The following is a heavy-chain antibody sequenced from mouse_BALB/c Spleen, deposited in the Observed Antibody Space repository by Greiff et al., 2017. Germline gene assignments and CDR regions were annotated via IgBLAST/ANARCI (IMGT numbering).Heavy chain of an antibody. Sequence: EVKLVESGGDLVKPGGSLKLSCAASGFTFSSYGMSWVRQTPDKRLEWVATISSGGSYTYYPDSVKGRFTISRDNAKNTLYLQMSSLKSEDTAMYYCARQSEGRVDYWGQGTTLTVSS. CDR3: ARQSEGRVDY. V-gene: IGHV5-6*01. CDR2: ISSGGSYT. J-gene: IGHJ2*01. CDR1: GFTFSSYG. D-gene: IGHD3-3*01.